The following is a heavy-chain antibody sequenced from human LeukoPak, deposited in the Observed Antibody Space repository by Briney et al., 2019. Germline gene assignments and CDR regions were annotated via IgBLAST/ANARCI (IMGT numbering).Heavy chain of an antibody. CDR3: ASGSSWYQEQWLVIDY. D-gene: IGHD6-13*01. Sequence: PGGSLRLSCAASGFTFSSYAMHWVRQAPGKGLEWVAVISYDGSNKYYADSVKGRFTISRDNSKNTLYLQMNSLRAEDTAVYYCASGSSWYQEQWLVIDYWGQGTLVTVSS. J-gene: IGHJ4*02. CDR2: ISYDGSNK. V-gene: IGHV3-30*04. CDR1: GFTFSSYA.